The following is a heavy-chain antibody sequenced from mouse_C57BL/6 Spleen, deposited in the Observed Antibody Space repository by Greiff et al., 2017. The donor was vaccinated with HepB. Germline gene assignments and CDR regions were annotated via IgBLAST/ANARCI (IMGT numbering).Heavy chain of an antibody. D-gene: IGHD1-1*01. J-gene: IGHJ1*03. CDR1: GYTFTDYE. V-gene: IGHV1-15*01. CDR2: IDPETGGT. CDR3: TREGPYYYGSRRVGYFDV. Sequence: VQLQQSGAELVRPGASVTLSCKASGYTFTDYEMHWVKQTPVHGLEWIGAIDPETGGTAYNQKFKGKAILTADKSSSTAYMELRSLTSEDSAVYYCTREGPYYYGSRRVGYFDVWGTGTTVTVSS.